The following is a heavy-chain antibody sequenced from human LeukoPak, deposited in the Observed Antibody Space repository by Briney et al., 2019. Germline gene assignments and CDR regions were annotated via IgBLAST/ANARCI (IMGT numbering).Heavy chain of an antibody. J-gene: IGHJ6*02. Sequence: GGSLRLSCAASGFTFSSYSMNWVRQAPGKGLEWVSSISSSSSYIYYADSVKGRFTISRDNAENSLYLQMNSLRAEDTAVYYCARVYPDDYYYYGMDVWGQGTTVTVSS. D-gene: IGHD2-2*02. CDR3: ARVYPDDYYYYGMDV. V-gene: IGHV3-21*01. CDR1: GFTFSSYS. CDR2: ISSSSSYI.